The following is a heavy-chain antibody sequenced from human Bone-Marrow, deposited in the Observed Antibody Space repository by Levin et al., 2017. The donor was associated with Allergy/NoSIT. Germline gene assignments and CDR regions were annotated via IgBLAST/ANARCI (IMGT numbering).Heavy chain of an antibody. V-gene: IGHV4-30-4*01. D-gene: IGHD3-22*01. J-gene: IGHJ3*02. CDR1: DGSISSGDYY. CDR2: IYYNGST. Sequence: SQTLSLTCTVSDGSISSGDYYWSWIRQPPGKGLEWIGYIYYNGSTYYNPSFKSRLTISIDPSQNQFSLNLSSVTAADTAVYYCASEPSYYYDSSGYFRDDAFDIWGQGTMVTVSS. CDR3: ASEPSYYYDSSGYFRDDAFDI.